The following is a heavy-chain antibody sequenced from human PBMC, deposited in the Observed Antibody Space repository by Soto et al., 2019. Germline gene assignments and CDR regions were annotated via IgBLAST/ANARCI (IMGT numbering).Heavy chain of an antibody. CDR3: GRARRDIVVVVAATLYYYYGMDV. Sequence: SVKGSCKASGYTFTVYYMHCVRQAPGQGLEWMGWINPNSGGTNYAQKFQGWVTMTRDTSISTAYMELSRLRSDDTAVYYCGRARRDIVVVVAATLYYYYGMDVWGQGTTVTVSS. CDR2: INPNSGGT. CDR1: GYTFTVYY. D-gene: IGHD2-15*01. J-gene: IGHJ6*02. V-gene: IGHV1-2*04.